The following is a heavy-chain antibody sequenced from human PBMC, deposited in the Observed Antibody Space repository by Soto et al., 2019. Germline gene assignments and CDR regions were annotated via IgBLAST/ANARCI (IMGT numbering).Heavy chain of an antibody. J-gene: IGHJ6*02. CDR3: ARDGYGDPYYYYGMDV. V-gene: IGHV3-48*03. CDR1: GFAFGFYE. Sequence: QPGGSLRLSCAASGFAFGFYEMNWVRQAPGKGLEWVSYISTSGDTIYYADSVKGRFTISRDNARNSLYLQMNSLSAEDTAVYYCARDGYGDPYYYYGMDVWGQGTTVTVSS. D-gene: IGHD4-17*01. CDR2: ISTSGDTI.